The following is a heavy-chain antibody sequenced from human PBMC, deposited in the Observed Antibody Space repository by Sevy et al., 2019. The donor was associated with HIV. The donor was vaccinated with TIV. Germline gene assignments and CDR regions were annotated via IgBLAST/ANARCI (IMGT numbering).Heavy chain of an antibody. CDR1: GFTFSSYG. CDR3: AGGPGYSYGLDY. V-gene: IGHV3-33*01. CDR2: IWYDGSNK. D-gene: IGHD5-18*01. J-gene: IGHJ4*02. Sequence: GALRLSCAASGFTFSSYGMHWVRQAPGKGLEWVAVIWYDGSNKYYADSVKGRFTISRDNSKNTLYLQMNSLRAEDTAVYYCAGGPGYSYGLDYWGQGTLVTVSS.